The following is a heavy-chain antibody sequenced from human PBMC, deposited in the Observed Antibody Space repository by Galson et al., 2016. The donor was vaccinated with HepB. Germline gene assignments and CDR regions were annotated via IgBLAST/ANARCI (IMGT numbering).Heavy chain of an antibody. V-gene: IGHV1-18*01. CDR3: ATSLLGGVWFGESVGDAFNV. J-gene: IGHJ3*01. Sequence: SVKVSCKASGYTYTNYGINWVRQAPGQGLEWMGWISAFNGDTNHAPDFQGRVTMTTDTFATTAYLELRNLKFDDTSVYYCATSLLGGVWFGESVGDAFNVWGQGTMVTVS. CDR2: ISAFNGDT. D-gene: IGHD3-10*01. CDR1: GYTYTNYG.